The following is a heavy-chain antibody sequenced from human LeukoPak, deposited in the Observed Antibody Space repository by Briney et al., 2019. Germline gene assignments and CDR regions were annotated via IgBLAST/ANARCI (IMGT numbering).Heavy chain of an antibody. CDR1: GFTFSSYG. J-gene: IGHJ4*02. CDR3: AKPYSSGWLPGF. CDR2: ISYDGSNK. Sequence: SGGSLRLSCAASGFTFSSYGMHWVRQAPGKGLEWVAVISYDGSNKYYADSVKGRFTISRDNSKNTLYLQMNSLRAEDTAVYYCAKPYSSGWLPGFWGQGTLGTVSA. V-gene: IGHV3-30*18. D-gene: IGHD6-19*01.